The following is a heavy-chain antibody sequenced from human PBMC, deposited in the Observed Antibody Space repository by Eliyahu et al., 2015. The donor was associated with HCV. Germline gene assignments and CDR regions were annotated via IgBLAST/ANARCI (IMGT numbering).Heavy chain of an antibody. Sequence: QVQLVESGGGVVQPGRSXRLSCAASGFTFSSXXMPWVRQAPGKGLEWVAVISYDGSNKYYADPVKGRFTISRDNSKNTLYLQMNSLRAEDTAVYYCAKDRAHTIPYYYYYGMDVWGQGTTVTVSS. CDR3: AKDRAHTIPYYYYYGMDV. CDR2: ISYDGSNK. CDR1: GFTFSSXX. V-gene: IGHV3-30*18. J-gene: IGHJ6*02. D-gene: IGHD3-3*01.